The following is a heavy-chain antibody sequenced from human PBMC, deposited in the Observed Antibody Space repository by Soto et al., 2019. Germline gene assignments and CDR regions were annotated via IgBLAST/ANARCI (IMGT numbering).Heavy chain of an antibody. J-gene: IGHJ4*02. CDR1: GYTLTELS. V-gene: IGHV1-24*01. Sequence: ASVKVSCKVSGYTLTELSMHWVRQAPGKGLEWMGGFDPEDGETIYAQKFQGRVTMTEDTSTDTAYMELSSLRSEDTAVYYCATQKAYCSSTSCYVVRGQRSPVTVSS. CDR2: FDPEDGET. D-gene: IGHD2-2*01. CDR3: ATQKAYCSSTSCYVV.